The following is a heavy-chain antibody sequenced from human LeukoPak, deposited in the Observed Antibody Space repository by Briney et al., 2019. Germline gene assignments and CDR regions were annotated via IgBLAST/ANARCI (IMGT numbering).Heavy chain of an antibody. D-gene: IGHD2-21*01. CDR2: ISYDGSNK. Sequence: AGGSLRLSCAGSGFTFSSYGMHWVRQAPGKGLEWVAVISYDGSNKYYADSVKGRFTISRDNSKNTLYLQMNSLRAEDTAVYYCAKDRVVVVSNDFDYWGQGTLVTVSS. V-gene: IGHV3-30*18. CDR1: GFTFSSYG. CDR3: AKDRVVVVSNDFDY. J-gene: IGHJ4*02.